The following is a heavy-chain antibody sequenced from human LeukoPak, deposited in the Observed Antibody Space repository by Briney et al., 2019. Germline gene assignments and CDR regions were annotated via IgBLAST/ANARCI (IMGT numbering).Heavy chain of an antibody. CDR2: ISGSGGST. CDR1: GFTFSSYA. J-gene: IGHJ6*02. D-gene: IGHD3-9*01. Sequence: GGSLRLSCAASGFTFSSYAMSWVRQAPGKGLEWVSAISGSGGSTYYADSVKGRFTISRDNSKNTLYLQMNSLRAEDTAVYYCAKAGSPYYDIVTGPKWYYYYYYGMDVWGQGTTVTVSS. CDR3: AKAGSPYYDIVTGPKWYYYYYYGMDV. V-gene: IGHV3-23*01.